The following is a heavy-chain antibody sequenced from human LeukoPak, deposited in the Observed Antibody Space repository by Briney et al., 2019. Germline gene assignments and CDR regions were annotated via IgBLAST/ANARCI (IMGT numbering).Heavy chain of an antibody. J-gene: IGHJ4*02. CDR3: ARGRIAVAGWDDYFDY. V-gene: IGHV4-4*02. CDR1: GGSISSSNW. CDR2: IYHSGST. D-gene: IGHD6-19*01. Sequence: PSETLSLTCAVSGGSISSSNWWSWVRQPPGKGLEWIGEIYHSGSTNYNPSLKSRVTISVDKSKNQFSLKLSSVTAADTAVYYCARGRIAVAGWDDYFDYWGQGTLVTVSS.